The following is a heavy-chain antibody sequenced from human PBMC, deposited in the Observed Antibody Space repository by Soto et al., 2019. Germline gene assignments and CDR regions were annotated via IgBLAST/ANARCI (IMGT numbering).Heavy chain of an antibody. J-gene: IGHJ4*02. CDR1: GFTFSNYA. D-gene: IGHD3-3*01. V-gene: IGHV3-23*01. CDR3: AKESQKITIFGVVVY. CDR2: ISGSGGST. Sequence: EVQLLESGGGLVQPGGSLRLSCAASGFTFSNYAMSWVRQAPGKGLEWLSAISGSGGSTYYADSVKGRFTISRDNSKNTLYLQMNSLRADDTAVYYCAKESQKITIFGVVVYWGQGTLVTVSS.